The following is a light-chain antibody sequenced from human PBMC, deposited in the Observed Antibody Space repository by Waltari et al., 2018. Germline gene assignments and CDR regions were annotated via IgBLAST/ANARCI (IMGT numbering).Light chain of an antibody. V-gene: IGKV2-28*01. CDR1: QSLLHSNGYNY. Sequence: DIVMTKSPLSLPVTPGEPASISCTSSQSLLHSNGYNYLDWYLQKPGQSPQLTIYLGSKQASGGPDRFSGSGSGTGFTLKISRVEAEDVGVYYCRQALQPPDTFGQWTLLEIK. CDR2: LGS. CDR3: RQALQPPDT. J-gene: IGKJ5*01.